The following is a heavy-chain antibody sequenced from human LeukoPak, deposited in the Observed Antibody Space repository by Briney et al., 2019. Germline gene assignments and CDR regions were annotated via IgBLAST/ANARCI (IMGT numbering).Heavy chain of an antibody. CDR2: ISAYNGNT. V-gene: IGHV1-18*01. Sequence: GASVKVSCKASGYTFTSYDINWVRQATGQGLEWMGWISAYNGNTNYAQKLQGRVTMTRDTSTSTVYMELSSLRSEDTAVYYCARDLFSDIVVVPAAKNWFDPWGQGTLVTVSS. CDR1: GYTFTSYD. D-gene: IGHD2-2*01. CDR3: ARDLFSDIVVVPAAKNWFDP. J-gene: IGHJ5*02.